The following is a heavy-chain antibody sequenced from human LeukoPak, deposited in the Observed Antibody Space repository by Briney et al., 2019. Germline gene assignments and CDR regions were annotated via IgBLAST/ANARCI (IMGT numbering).Heavy chain of an antibody. CDR3: AREERIVGATTPFDY. D-gene: IGHD1-26*01. CDR2: IYYSGST. J-gene: IGHJ4*02. CDR1: GGSIGSSSYY. Sequence: SETLSLTCPVSGGSIGSSSYYWGWIRQPPGKGLEWIGSIYYSGSTYYNPSLKSRVTISVDTSKNQFSLKLSSVTAADTAVYYCAREERIVGATTPFDYWGQGTLVTVSS. V-gene: IGHV4-39*07.